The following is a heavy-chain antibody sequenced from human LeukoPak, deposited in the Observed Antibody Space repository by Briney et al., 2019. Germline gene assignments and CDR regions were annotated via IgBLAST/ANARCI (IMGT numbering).Heavy chain of an antibody. CDR3: ARDGAGRYFDWPYFDY. D-gene: IGHD3-9*01. Sequence: ASVTVSCKASGYTFTSYAMHWVRQAPGQRLEWMGWINAGNGNTKYSQKFQGRVTITRDTSASTAYMELSSLRSEDTAVYYCARDGAGRYFDWPYFDYWGQGTLVTVSS. CDR2: INAGNGNT. J-gene: IGHJ4*02. V-gene: IGHV1-3*01. CDR1: GYTFTSYA.